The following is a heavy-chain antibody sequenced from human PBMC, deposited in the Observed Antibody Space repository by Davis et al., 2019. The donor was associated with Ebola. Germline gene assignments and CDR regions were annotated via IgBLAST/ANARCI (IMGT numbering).Heavy chain of an antibody. Sequence: ASVKVSCKASGYTFTSYYMHWVRQAPGQGLEWMGIINPSGGSTSYAQKFQGRVTMTRDTSTSTVYMELSSLRSEDTAVYYCATYRAVAGKLNPWGQGTLVTVSS. D-gene: IGHD6-19*01. CDR2: INPSGGST. J-gene: IGHJ5*02. CDR1: GYTFTSYY. V-gene: IGHV1-46*01. CDR3: ATYRAVAGKLNP.